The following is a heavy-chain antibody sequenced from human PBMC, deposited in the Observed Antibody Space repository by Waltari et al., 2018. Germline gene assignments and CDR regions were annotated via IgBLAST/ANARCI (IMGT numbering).Heavy chain of an antibody. J-gene: IGHJ5*02. CDR1: GGSFSGYY. Sequence: QVQLQQWGAGLLKPSETLSLTCAVYGGSFSGYYWSWIRQPPGKGLEWIGEINHIGSTNYNPSLKGRVTMSVDTSKNQFSLKLSSVTAADTAVYYCARERITIFRGLLIPYHWFDPWGQGTLVTVSS. D-gene: IGHD3-10*01. CDR3: ARERITIFRGLLIPYHWFDP. CDR2: INHIGST. V-gene: IGHV4-34*01.